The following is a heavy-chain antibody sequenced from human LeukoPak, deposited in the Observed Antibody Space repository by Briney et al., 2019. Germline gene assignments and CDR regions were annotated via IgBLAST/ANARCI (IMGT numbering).Heavy chain of an antibody. J-gene: IGHJ6*04. Sequence: GGSLRLSCAASGFTFSSYSMNWVRQAPGRGLEWVSSISSSSSYIYYADSVKGRFTISRDNAKNSLYLQMNSLRAEDTAVYYCASPRGRGAENVDVWGKGTTVTVSS. V-gene: IGHV3-21*01. D-gene: IGHD1-1*01. CDR2: ISSSSSYI. CDR3: ASPRGRGAENVDV. CDR1: GFTFSSYS.